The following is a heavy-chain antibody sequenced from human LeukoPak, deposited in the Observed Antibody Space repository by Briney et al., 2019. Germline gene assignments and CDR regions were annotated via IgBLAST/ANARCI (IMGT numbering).Heavy chain of an antibody. CDR1: GYTLTELS. CDR2: FDPEDGET. J-gene: IGHJ4*02. CDR3: ATVRDRRGLFDY. V-gene: IGHV1-24*01. D-gene: IGHD3-10*01. Sequence: ASVKVSCKVPGYTLTELSMHWVRQAPGKELEWMGGFDPEDGETIYAQKFQGRVTMTEDTSTDTAYMELSSLRSEDTAVYYCATVRDRRGLFDYWGQGTLVTVSS.